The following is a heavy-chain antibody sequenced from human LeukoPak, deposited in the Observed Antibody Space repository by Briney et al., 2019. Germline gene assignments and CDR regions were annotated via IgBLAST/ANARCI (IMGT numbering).Heavy chain of an antibody. CDR3: ARESVTRYYFDY. J-gene: IGHJ4*02. Sequence: GSLRLSCAASAFTFSRFGMNWVRQAPGKGLEWVSYIDGSSSTIYYADSVKGRFTISRDNAKNSLYLQMNSLRAEDTAVYYCARESVTRYYFDYWGQGTLVTVSS. V-gene: IGHV3-48*01. CDR2: IDGSSSTI. CDR1: AFTFSRFG. D-gene: IGHD4-17*01.